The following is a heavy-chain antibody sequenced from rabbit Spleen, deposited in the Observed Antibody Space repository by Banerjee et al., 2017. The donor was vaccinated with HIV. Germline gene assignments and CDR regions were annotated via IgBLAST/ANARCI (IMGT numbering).Heavy chain of an antibody. CDR2: IEGGSSSFT. Sequence: QEQLVESGGGRVKPEGSLTLTCIASGVSFSGSSYMCWVRQAPEKGLEWIACIEGGSSSFTYFASWAKGRFTISKTSSTTVTLQMTSLTAADTATYFCARDTSSSFSSYGMDLWGQGTLVTVS. D-gene: IGHD1-1*01. V-gene: IGHV1S45*01. CDR3: ARDTSSSFSSYGMDL. CDR1: GVSFSGSSY. J-gene: IGHJ6*01.